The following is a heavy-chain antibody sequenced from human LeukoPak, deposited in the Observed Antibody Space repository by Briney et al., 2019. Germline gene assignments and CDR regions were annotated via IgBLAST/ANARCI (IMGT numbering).Heavy chain of an antibody. V-gene: IGHV1-69*05. Sequence: SVTVSCKASGGTFSSHAISWVRQAPGQGVEGVGGIIPIFGATNYAQKFQGRVTITTHESTSTGYMELRSLRSDDTAVYYCARGDSGYDYGFDNWGQGTLVTVSS. CDR3: ARGDSGYDYGFDN. CDR2: IIPIFGAT. CDR1: GGTFSSHA. D-gene: IGHD5-12*01. J-gene: IGHJ4*02.